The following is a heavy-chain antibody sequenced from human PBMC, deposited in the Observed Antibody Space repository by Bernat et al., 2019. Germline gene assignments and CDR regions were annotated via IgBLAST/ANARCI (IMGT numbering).Heavy chain of an antibody. D-gene: IGHD3-10*01. Sequence: EVQLVESGGGLVQPGRSLRLSCAASGFTFDDYAMHWVRQAPGKGLEWVSGISWNSGSIGYADSVKGRFTISRDNAKNSLYLQMNSLRAEDTALYYCAKDTNPSMVQGVIGGFDYWGQEPWSPSPQ. V-gene: IGHV3-9*01. CDR3: AKDTNPSMVQGVIGGFDY. J-gene: IGHJ4*01. CDR1: GFTFDDYA. CDR2: ISWNSGSI.